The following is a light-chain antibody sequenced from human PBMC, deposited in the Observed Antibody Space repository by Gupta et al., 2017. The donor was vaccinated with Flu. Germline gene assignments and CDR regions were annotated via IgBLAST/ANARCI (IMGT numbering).Light chain of an antibody. J-gene: IGLJ2*01. V-gene: IGLV1-44*01. CDR2: DDN. CDR1: TTNIGSNT. Sequence: QSVLTQPPSASGPPGQRVILSCSGSTTNIGSNTVHWYQQSPGTTPNLLIYDDNLRPSGIPDRFSGSKSGTSASLAISGLQAEDEADYYCAAWENSLNSLLFGGGTKLAVL. CDR3: AAWENSLNSLL.